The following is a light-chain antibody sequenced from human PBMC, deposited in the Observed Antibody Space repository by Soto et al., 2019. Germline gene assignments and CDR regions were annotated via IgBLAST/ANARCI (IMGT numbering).Light chain of an antibody. J-gene: IGKJ2*01. CDR1: QSLLYSSNNKNY. CDR3: QQYSSTPHT. V-gene: IGKV4-1*01. CDR2: WAS. Sequence: IVMTQSPDSLAVSLGERATINCKSSQSLLYSSNNKNYLAWFQHKPGQPPKLLLYWASTRESGVPDRFSGSGSGTDFTLTISSLQAEDVAVYYCQQYSSTPHTFGQGTKLEIK.